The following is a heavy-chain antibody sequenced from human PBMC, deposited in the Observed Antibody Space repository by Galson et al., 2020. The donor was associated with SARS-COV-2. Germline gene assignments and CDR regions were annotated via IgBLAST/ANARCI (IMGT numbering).Heavy chain of an antibody. Sequence: GESLKISCAASGFTFSSYGMHWVRQAPGKGLEWVAVISYDGSNKYYADSVKGRFTISRDNSKNTLYLQMNSLRAEDTAVYYCASGYCSGGGGYSQDWYFDLWGRGTLVTVSS. V-gene: IGHV3-30*03. CDR3: ASGYCSGGGGYSQDWYFDL. J-gene: IGHJ2*01. CDR1: GFTFSSYG. CDR2: ISYDGSNK. D-gene: IGHD2-15*01.